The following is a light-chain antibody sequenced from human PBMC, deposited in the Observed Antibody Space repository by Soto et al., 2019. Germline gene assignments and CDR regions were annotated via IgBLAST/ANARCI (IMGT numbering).Light chain of an antibody. CDR2: KNN. CDR1: SSNLGSNF. CDR3: AAWDDSLSGVV. Sequence: QSVLTQPPSASGTPGQRVTISCSGSSSNLGSNFVYWYQQLPGATPQHLISKNNERPSWVPDRCSGSKSGTSASLAISWRRSEEEADDHCAAWDDSLSGVVFGGGTKLTVL. V-gene: IGLV1-47*01. J-gene: IGLJ3*02.